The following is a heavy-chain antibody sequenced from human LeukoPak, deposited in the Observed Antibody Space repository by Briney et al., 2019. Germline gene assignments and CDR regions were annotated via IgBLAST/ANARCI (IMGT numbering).Heavy chain of an antibody. CDR1: GFTFSNYN. J-gene: IGHJ3*02. D-gene: IGHD3/OR15-3a*01. Sequence: GGSLRLSCAASGFTFSNYNMNWVRQAPGKGLEWVSSISSSSTYIYYADSVKGRFTISRDNAKNSLYLQMNSLRAEDTAVYYCARLVLGTGYAFDIWGQGTMVTVSS. CDR2: ISSSSTYI. CDR3: ARLVLGTGYAFDI. V-gene: IGHV3-21*01.